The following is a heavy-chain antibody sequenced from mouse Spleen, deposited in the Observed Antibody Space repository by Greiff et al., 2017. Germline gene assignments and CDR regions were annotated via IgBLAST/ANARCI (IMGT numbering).Heavy chain of an antibody. J-gene: IGHJ1*01. D-gene: IGHD2-12*01. CDR2: IYPGSGST. CDR1: GYTFTSYW. Sequence: QVHVKQSGAELVKPGASVKMSCKASGYTFTSYWITWVKQRPGQGLEWIGDIYPGSGSTNYNEKFKSKATLTVDTSSSTAYMQLSSLTSEDSAVYYCARDYKRYFDVWGAGTTVTVSS. CDR3: ARDYKRYFDV. V-gene: IGHV1-55*01.